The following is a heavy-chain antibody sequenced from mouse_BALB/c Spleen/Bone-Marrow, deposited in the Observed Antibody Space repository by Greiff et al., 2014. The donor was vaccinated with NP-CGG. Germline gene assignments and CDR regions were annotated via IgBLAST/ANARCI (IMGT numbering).Heavy chain of an antibody. CDR2: INPSNGGA. J-gene: IGHJ2*01. CDR1: GYTFTSYW. D-gene: IGHD1-1*01. V-gene: IGHV1S81*02. Sequence: VQVVESGAELVKPGASVKLSYKASGYTFTSYWMHWVKLRPGQGFEWIGEINPSNGGANYNERFKRKATLTVDKSSSTAYMQLSSLTSEDSAVYYCATSYYYAGSRGNSWGQGTTLTVSS. CDR3: ATSYYYAGSRGNS.